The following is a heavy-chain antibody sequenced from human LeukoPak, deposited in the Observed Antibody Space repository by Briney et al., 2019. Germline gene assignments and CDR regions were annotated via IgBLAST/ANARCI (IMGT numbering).Heavy chain of an antibody. CDR3: ARDYYDNSGFGAFDI. V-gene: IGHV1-2*02. D-gene: IGHD3-22*01. CDR2: INPNSGGT. Sequence: ASVKVSCKASGYTFTAHYMHWVRQAPGQGLEWMGWINPNSGGTKYVQNFQGRVTMTRDTSIRTVCMELSRLRSDDTAVYYCARDYYDNSGFGAFDIWGQGTMVTVSS. CDR1: GYTFTAHY. J-gene: IGHJ3*02.